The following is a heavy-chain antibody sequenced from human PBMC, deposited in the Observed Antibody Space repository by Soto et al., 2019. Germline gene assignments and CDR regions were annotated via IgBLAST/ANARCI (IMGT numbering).Heavy chain of an antibody. D-gene: IGHD1-1*01. Sequence: GGSLRLSCAVSGFNVATRYISWVPQAPGGRLEWVSVLYPNGDTYYADSVKGRFTISRDNDKNSLYLQINSLRGDDTAIYYCVRSGDNYNLLDYWGQGTPVTVSS. J-gene: IGHJ4*02. CDR3: VRSGDNYNLLDY. CDR1: GFNVATRY. CDR2: LYPNGDT. V-gene: IGHV3-53*01.